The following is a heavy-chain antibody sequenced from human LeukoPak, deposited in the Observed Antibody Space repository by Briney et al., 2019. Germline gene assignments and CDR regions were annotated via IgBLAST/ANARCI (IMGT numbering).Heavy chain of an antibody. J-gene: IGHJ4*02. CDR3: AKALAPYCSGGSCYGFPD. CDR2: ISGSGGST. D-gene: IGHD2-15*01. V-gene: IGHV3-23*01. Sequence: GGSLRLSCAASGFTFSSYAMSWVRQAPGKGLEWVSAISGSGGSTYYADSVKGRFTISRDNSKNTLYLQMNSLRAEDTAVYYCAKALAPYCSGGSCYGFPDWGQGTLVTVSS. CDR1: GFTFSSYA.